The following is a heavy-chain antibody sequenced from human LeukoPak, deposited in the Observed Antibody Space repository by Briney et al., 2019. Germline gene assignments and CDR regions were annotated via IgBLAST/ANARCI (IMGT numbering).Heavy chain of an antibody. J-gene: IGHJ4*02. CDR1: GGSFSGYY. Sequence: PSETLSLTCAVYGGSFSGYYWSWVRQPPGKGLEWIGEINHSGSTNYNPSLKSRVTISVDTSKNQFSLKLSSVTAADTAVYYCARVGYRLPRGFDYWGQGTLVTVSS. CDR2: INHSGST. D-gene: IGHD2-2*03. CDR3: ARVGYRLPRGFDY. V-gene: IGHV4-34*01.